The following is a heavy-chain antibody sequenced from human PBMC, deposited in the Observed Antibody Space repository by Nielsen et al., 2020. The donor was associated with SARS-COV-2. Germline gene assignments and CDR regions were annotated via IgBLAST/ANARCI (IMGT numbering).Heavy chain of an antibody. CDR2: IKAKTDGEPT. CDR3: STGGVAAVGTYYYYYGMDV. J-gene: IGHJ6*02. D-gene: IGHD6-13*01. CDR1: GFTFSTFT. V-gene: IGHV3-15*01. Sequence: GGSLRLSCTASGFTFSTFTMKWVRQAPGKGLEWVGRIKAKTDGEPTVYAAPVQGRFTISRDDSEMTLYLQMDSLEIEDTGVYYCSTGGVAAVGTYYYYYGMDVWGQGTTVAVSS.